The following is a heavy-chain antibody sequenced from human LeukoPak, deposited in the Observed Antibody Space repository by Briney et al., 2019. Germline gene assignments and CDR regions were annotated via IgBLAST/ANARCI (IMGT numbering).Heavy chain of an antibody. Sequence: SETLSLTCAVYGGSFSGYYWSWIRQPPGKGLEWIGEINHSGSTNYNPSLKSRVTISVDTSKNQFSLKLSSVTAADTAVYYCARLPDHPSDYVWGSYRYPHWGQGTLVPVSS. CDR1: GGSFSGYY. V-gene: IGHV4-34*01. D-gene: IGHD3-16*02. CDR3: ARLPDHPSDYVWGSYRYPH. J-gene: IGHJ4*02. CDR2: INHSGST.